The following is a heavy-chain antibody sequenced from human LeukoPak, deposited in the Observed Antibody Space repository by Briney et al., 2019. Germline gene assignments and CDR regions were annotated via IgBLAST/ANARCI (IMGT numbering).Heavy chain of an antibody. J-gene: IGHJ4*02. Sequence: GGSLRLSCAASGLTFRNYAMSWVRQAPGKGLEWVSTISGSGDFTYNADSVKGRFTISRDNSKNTLYLQMNSLRAEDTAVYYCAKPGVRVVVVVARDYYFDYWGQGTLVTVSS. D-gene: IGHD2-15*01. V-gene: IGHV3-23*01. CDR2: ISGSGDFT. CDR1: GLTFRNYA. CDR3: AKPGVRVVVVVARDYYFDY.